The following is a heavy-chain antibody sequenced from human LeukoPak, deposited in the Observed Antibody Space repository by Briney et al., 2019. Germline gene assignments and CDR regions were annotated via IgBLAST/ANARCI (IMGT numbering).Heavy chain of an antibody. J-gene: IGHJ4*02. CDR3: ARDLEAYDFWSGYYDY. D-gene: IGHD3-3*01. V-gene: IGHV3-9*01. CDR1: GFTFDDYA. Sequence: PGGSLRLSCAASGFTFDDYAMHWVRQAPWKGLEWVSRISWNSGSIGYADSVKGRFTISRDNSKNTLYLQMNSLRAEDTAVYYCARDLEAYDFWSGYYDYWGQGTLVTVSS. CDR2: ISWNSGSI.